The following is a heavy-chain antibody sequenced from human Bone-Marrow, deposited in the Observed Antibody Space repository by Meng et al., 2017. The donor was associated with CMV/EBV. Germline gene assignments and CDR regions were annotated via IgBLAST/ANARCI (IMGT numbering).Heavy chain of an antibody. CDR2: ISSSSSYI. D-gene: IGHD1-26*01. CDR3: ARDVKLMGAADY. CDR1: GFTFSSYS. Sequence: GESLKISCAASGFTFSSYSMNWVRQAPGKGLEWVSSISSSSSYIYYADSVKGRFTISRDNAKNSPYLQMNSLRAEDTAVYYCARDVKLMGAADYWGQGTLVAVSS. J-gene: IGHJ4*02. V-gene: IGHV3-21*01.